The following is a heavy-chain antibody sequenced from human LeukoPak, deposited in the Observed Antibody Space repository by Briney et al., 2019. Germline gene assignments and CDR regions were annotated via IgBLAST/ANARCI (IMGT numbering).Heavy chain of an antibody. Sequence: ASVTVSCKASGYTFTSYGISWVRQAPGQGLEWMGWISAYNGNTNYAQKLQGRVTMTTDTSTSTAYMELRSLRSEDTAVYYCARERGPREYYDFWSGYYNWFDPWGQGTLVTVSS. CDR2: ISAYNGNT. CDR1: GYTFTSYG. V-gene: IGHV1-18*01. D-gene: IGHD3-3*01. J-gene: IGHJ5*02. CDR3: ARERGPREYYDFWSGYYNWFDP.